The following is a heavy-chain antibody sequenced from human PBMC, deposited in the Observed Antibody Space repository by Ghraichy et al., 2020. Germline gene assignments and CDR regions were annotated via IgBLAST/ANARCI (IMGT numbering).Heavy chain of an antibody. CDR3: ARDWGGNYYVFDI. CDR2: ISSSSSTI. J-gene: IGHJ3*02. V-gene: IGHV3-48*02. D-gene: IGHD1-26*01. Sequence: GESLNISCAASGFTFSSYSMNWVRQAPGKGLEWVSYISSSSSTIYYADSVKGRFTISRDNAKNSLYLQVNSLRDEDTAVYYCARDWGGNYYVFDIWGQGTMVTVSS. CDR1: GFTFSSYS.